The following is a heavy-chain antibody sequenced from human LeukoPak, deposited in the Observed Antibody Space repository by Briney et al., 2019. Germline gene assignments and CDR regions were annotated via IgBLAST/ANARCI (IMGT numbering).Heavy chain of an antibody. CDR1: GFTFRSYE. V-gene: IGHV3-48*03. Sequence: PGGSLRLSCAASGFTFRSYEMNWVRQAPGKGLEWVSYISSSGRPIFYADSVKGRFTISRDNAKNSLYLQMNSLRVEDTAVYYCARVRDFFDYRGQGTLVTVSS. CDR3: ARVRDFFDY. CDR2: ISSSGRPI. J-gene: IGHJ4*02. D-gene: IGHD3-3*01.